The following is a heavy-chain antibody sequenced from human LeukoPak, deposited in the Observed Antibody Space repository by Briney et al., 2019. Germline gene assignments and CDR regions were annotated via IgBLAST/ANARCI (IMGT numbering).Heavy chain of an antibody. CDR1: GGSISRSSYY. CDR3: ARVGTLMTSFDY. Sequence: PSETLSLTCTVSGGSISRSSYYWGWIRQPPGKGREWIGSIYYSGSTYYNPSLKSRVSISVDTSKNQFSLKVSSVTAADTAVYYCARVGTLMTSFDYWGQGMLVTVSS. J-gene: IGHJ4*02. D-gene: IGHD1-7*01. V-gene: IGHV4-39*07. CDR2: IYYSGST.